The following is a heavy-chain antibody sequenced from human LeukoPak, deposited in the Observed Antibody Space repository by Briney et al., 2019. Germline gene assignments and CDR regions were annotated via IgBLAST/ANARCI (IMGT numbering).Heavy chain of an antibody. CDR2: IYSGGST. CDR1: GFTVSSNY. J-gene: IGHJ6*02. D-gene: IGHD3-10*01. Sequence: GGSLRLSCAASGFTVSSNYMSWVRQAPGKGLEWVSVIYSGGSTYYADSVKGRFTISTHNSKNTLYLQMNSLRAEDTAVYYCARVAVQFYGSGSYQPLDVWGQGTTVTVSS. CDR3: ARVAVQFYGSGSYQPLDV. V-gene: IGHV3-53*04.